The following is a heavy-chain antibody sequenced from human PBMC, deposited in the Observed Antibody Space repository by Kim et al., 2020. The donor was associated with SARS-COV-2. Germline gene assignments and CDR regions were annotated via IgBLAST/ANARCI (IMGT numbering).Heavy chain of an antibody. D-gene: IGHD3-10*01. Sequence: GGSLRLSCAASGFTVSSNYMSWVRQAPGKGLEWVSVIYSGGSPYYADSVKGRITISRDNTKNTLYLQMNSLVAEDTAVYYCARDVSGASAFDLWGRGTLVTVSS. V-gene: IGHV3-66*01. CDR1: GFTVSSNY. CDR3: ARDVSGASAFDL. J-gene: IGHJ2*01. CDR2: IYSGGSP.